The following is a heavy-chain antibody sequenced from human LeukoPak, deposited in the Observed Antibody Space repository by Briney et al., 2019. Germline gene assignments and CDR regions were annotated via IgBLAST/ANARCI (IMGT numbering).Heavy chain of an antibody. Sequence: PGGSLSLSCAASGFTVSSNYMSWVRQAPGKGLEWVSVIYSGGSTYYADSVKGRFTISRDNSKNTLYLQMNSLRAEDTAVYYCARAATAGGYSLDAFDIWGQGTMVTVSS. D-gene: IGHD3-22*01. CDR1: GFTVSSNY. CDR3: ARAATAGGYSLDAFDI. J-gene: IGHJ3*02. CDR2: IYSGGST. V-gene: IGHV3-53*01.